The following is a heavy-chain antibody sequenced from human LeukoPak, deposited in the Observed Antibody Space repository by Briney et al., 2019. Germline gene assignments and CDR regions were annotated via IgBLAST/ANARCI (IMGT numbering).Heavy chain of an antibody. CDR2: MNPNSGNT. Sequence: APVKVSCKASGYTFTSYDINWVRQATGQGLEWMGWMNPNSGNTGYAQKFQGRVTMTRNTSISTAYMELCSLRSEDTAVYYCAVCYDSSGYYYVGYFQHWGQGTLVTVSS. J-gene: IGHJ1*01. V-gene: IGHV1-8*01. CDR1: GYTFTSYD. D-gene: IGHD3-22*01. CDR3: AVCYDSSGYYYVGYFQH.